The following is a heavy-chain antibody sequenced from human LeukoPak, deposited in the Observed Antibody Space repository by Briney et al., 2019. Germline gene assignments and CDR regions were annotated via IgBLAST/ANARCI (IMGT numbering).Heavy chain of an antibody. Sequence: GGSLRLSCEASGFTFSSHAMTWVRRPPGKGLEWVSTIDYSGGTTFYADSVEGRFTISRDNSQSTVYLQMSSLRAEDTAVYHCAKDGHHISWYYYMDVWGRGTTVTVSS. D-gene: IGHD3-3*02. CDR2: IDYSGGTT. CDR1: GFTFSSHA. J-gene: IGHJ6*03. V-gene: IGHV3-23*01. CDR3: AKDGHHISWYYYMDV.